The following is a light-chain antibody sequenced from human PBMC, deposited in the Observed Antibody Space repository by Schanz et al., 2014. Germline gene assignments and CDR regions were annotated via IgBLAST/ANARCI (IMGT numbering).Light chain of an antibody. J-gene: IGKJ1*01. CDR3: QQSYSSPR. CDR2: SAS. CDR1: QNITTY. Sequence: DIQMTQSPSSLSASVGDRVTITCRASQNITTYLNWYQQKPGKAPKLLIYSASALQSGVPSRFTGSGSGTDFTLTISSLQPEDFATYYCQQSYSSPRFGQGTTVEV. V-gene: IGKV1-39*01.